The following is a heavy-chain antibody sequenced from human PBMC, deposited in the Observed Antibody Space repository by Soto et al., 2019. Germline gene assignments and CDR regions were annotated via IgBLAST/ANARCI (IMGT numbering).Heavy chain of an antibody. CDR2: IKSKTDGGTT. CDR3: TTGGGVVPAVIKYYYYGMDV. CDR1: GFTFSNAW. J-gene: IGHJ6*02. Sequence: GGSLRLSCAASGFTFSNAWMSWVRQAPGKGLEWVGRIKSKTDGGTTDYAAPVKGRFTISRDDSKNTLYLQMNSLKTEDTAVYYCTTGGGVVPAVIKYYYYGMDVWGQGTTVTVSS. D-gene: IGHD2-2*01. V-gene: IGHV3-15*01.